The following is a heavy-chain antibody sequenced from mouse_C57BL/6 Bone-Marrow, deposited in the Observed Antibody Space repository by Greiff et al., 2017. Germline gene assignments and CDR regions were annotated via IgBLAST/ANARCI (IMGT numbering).Heavy chain of an antibody. Sequence: VQLQQSGAELARPGASVKLSCKASGYTFTSYGISWVKQRTGQGLEWIGEIYPRSGNTYYNEKFKGKATLTADKSSSTAYMELRSLTYEGSAVYFCARSYGNYAAYCGHEALGTVSA. CDR1: GYTFTSYG. D-gene: IGHD2-1*01. V-gene: IGHV1-81*01. J-gene: IGHJ3*01. CDR3: ARSYGNYAAY. CDR2: IYPRSGNT.